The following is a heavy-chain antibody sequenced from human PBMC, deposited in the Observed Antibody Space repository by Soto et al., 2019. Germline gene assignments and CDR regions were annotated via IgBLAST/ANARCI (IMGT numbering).Heavy chain of an antibody. CDR3: ARAGPLSSRGRADYYYGMDV. J-gene: IGHJ6*02. D-gene: IGHD3-16*02. Sequence: GGSLRLSCAASGFTFSSYSMNWVRQAPGKGLEWVSYISSSSSTIYYADSVKGRFTISRDNAKNSLYLQMNSLRAEDTAVYYCARAGPLSSRGRADYYYGMDVWGQGNTVTVSS. CDR1: GFTFSSYS. CDR2: ISSSSSTI. V-gene: IGHV3-48*01.